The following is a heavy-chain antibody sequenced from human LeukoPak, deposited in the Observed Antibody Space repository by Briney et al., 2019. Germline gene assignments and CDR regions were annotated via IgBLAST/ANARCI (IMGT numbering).Heavy chain of an antibody. CDR1: GFTFSSNG. J-gene: IGHJ4*02. CDR3: ARAPGHIVGTTTHPPDY. CDR2: TRYDESKT. Sequence: GGSLRLSCAASGFTFSSNGMHWVRQTPGKGLDWVAFTRYDESKTFYGDSVRGRFTISRDNSKNTLYLQMNSLRAEDTAVYYCARAPGHIVGTTTHPPDYWGQGTLVTVSS. V-gene: IGHV3-30*02. D-gene: IGHD1-26*01.